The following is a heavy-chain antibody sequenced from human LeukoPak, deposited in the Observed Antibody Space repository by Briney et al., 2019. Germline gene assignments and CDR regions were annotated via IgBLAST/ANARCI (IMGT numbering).Heavy chain of an antibody. D-gene: IGHD2-2*01. CDR1: GGSISSSSYY. CDR2: IYYSGST. J-gene: IGHJ4*02. V-gene: IGHV4-39*07. Sequence: PSETLSLTCTVSGGSISSSSYYWGWIRQPPGKGLEWIGSIYYSGSTYYNPSLKSRVTISVDTSKNQFSLKLSSVTAADTAVYYCAKGYCRGNSCYDDRGAFDYWGQGTLVTVSS. CDR3: AKGYCRGNSCYDDRGAFDY.